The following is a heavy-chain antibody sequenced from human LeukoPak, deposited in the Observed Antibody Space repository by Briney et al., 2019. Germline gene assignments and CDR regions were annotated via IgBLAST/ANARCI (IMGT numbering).Heavy chain of an antibody. CDR3: AKAASSSWPSYYYGMDV. J-gene: IGHJ6*02. CDR1: GFTFSSYA. V-gene: IGHV3-30-3*01. D-gene: IGHD6-13*01. CDR2: ISYDGSNK. Sequence: GGSLRLSCAASGFTFSSYAMHWVRQAPGKGLEWVTVISYDGSNKYFADSVKGRFTISKDNSKNTVYLQMGSLRVDDTAVYYCAKAASSSWPSYYYGMDVWGQGTTVTVSS.